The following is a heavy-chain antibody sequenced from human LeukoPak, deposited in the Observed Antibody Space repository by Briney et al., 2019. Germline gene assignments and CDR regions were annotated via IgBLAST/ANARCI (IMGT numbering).Heavy chain of an antibody. CDR2: ISSDSTYT. J-gene: IGHJ4*02. V-gene: IGHV3-11*06. CDR3: ARDTLNGPFVICLDY. Sequence: PGRSLRLSCAAFGFSFIDYYMNWIRHPPRKGLEWVSHISSDSTYTNHADSVRGRFTKSRDNAKYLRFLALTSLRAQPTAVYYCARDTLNGPFVICLDYWGQGALVTVSS. D-gene: IGHD3-9*01. CDR1: GFSFIDYY.